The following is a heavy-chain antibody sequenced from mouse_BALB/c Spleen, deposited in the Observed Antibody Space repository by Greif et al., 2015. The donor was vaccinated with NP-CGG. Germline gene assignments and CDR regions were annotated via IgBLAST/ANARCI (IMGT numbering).Heavy chain of an antibody. Sequence: EVMLVESGGGLVKPGESLKLSCAASGFAFSSYDMSWVRQTPEKRLEWVAYISSGGGSTYYPDTVKGRFTISRDNAKNTLYLQMSSLKSEDTAMYYCARYDGYYYYAMDYWGQGTSVTVSS. D-gene: IGHD2-3*01. CDR2: ISSGGGST. CDR1: GFAFSSYD. CDR3: ARYDGYYYYAMDY. V-gene: IGHV5-12-1*01. J-gene: IGHJ4*01.